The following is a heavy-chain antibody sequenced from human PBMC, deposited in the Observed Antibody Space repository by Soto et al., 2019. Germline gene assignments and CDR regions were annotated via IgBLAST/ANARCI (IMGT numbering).Heavy chain of an antibody. CDR3: ARGPIAARRWEYYYYGMDV. CDR2: INHSGST. J-gene: IGHJ6*02. D-gene: IGHD6-6*01. V-gene: IGHV4-34*01. Sequence: PSETLSLTCAVYGGSFSGYYWSWIRQPPGKGLEWIGEINHSGSTNYNPSLKSRVTISVDTSKNQFSLKLSSVTAADTAVYYCARGPIAARRWEYYYYGMDVWGQGTTVTVSS. CDR1: GGSFSGYY.